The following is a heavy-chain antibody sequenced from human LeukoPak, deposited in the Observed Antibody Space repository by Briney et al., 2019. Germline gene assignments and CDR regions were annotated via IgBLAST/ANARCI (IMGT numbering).Heavy chain of an antibody. CDR3: ARFDSSGWYPQRTYYYYGMDV. Sequence: SETLSLTCTVSGGSISSYYWNWIRQPPGKGLEWIGYIYYSGSTNYNPSLRSRVTISVDTSKNQFSLKLSSVTAADTAVYYCARFDSSGWYPQRTYYYYGMDVWGQGTTVTVSS. V-gene: IGHV4-59*01. D-gene: IGHD6-19*01. CDR1: GGSISSYY. J-gene: IGHJ6*02. CDR2: IYYSGST.